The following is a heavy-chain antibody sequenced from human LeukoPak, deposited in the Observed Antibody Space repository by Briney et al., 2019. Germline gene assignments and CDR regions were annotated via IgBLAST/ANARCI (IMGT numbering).Heavy chain of an antibody. V-gene: IGHV3-7*01. CDR2: IKQDGSEK. D-gene: IGHD1-1*01. CDR3: GGIPNRNGLASAFDI. Sequence: GGSLRLSCAASGFTFSTYWMSWVRQAPGKGLEWVAHIKQDGSEKYYQDSVKGRFTISRDNAKNSLYLQMNSLRVEDTAVYYCGGIPNRNGLASAFDIWGQGTMVTVSS. CDR1: GFTFSTYW. J-gene: IGHJ3*02.